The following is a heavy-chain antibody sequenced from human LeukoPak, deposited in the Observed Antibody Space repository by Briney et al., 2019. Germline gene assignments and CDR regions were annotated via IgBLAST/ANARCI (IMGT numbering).Heavy chain of an antibody. J-gene: IGHJ4*02. D-gene: IGHD4-17*01. CDR2: INPNSGGT. Sequence: GESLKISCKGSGYSFTSYWIGWVRQAPGQGLEWMGWINPNSGGTNYAQKFQGRVTMTRDTSISTAYMELSRLRSDDTAVYYCARLYGDYGDHFDYWGQGTLVTVSS. CDR1: GYSFTSYW. V-gene: IGHV1-2*02. CDR3: ARLYGDYGDHFDY.